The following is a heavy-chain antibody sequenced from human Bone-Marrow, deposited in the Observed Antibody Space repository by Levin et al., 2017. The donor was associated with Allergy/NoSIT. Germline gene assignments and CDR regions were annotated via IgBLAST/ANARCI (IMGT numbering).Heavy chain of an antibody. J-gene: IGHJ4*02. CDR1: GYTFTGYY. CDR3: ARSPLYYDSSGYPSEFDY. CDR2: INPNSGGT. V-gene: IGHV1-2*02. D-gene: IGHD3-22*01. Sequence: PGGSLRLSCKASGYTFTGYYMHWVRQAPGQGLEWMGWINPNSGGTNYAQKFQGRVTMTRDTSISTAYMELSRLRSDDTAVYYCARSPLYYDSSGYPSEFDYWGQGTLVTVSS.